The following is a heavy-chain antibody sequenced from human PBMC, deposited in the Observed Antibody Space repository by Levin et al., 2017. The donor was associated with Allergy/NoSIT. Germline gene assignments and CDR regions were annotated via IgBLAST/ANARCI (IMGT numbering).Heavy chain of an antibody. CDR1: GFSFSRCW. Sequence: GESLKISCAASGFSFSRCWMSWVRQAPGKGLEWLATINQEGTKKYYVDSVKGRFTISRDNAKNSLYLQMNSLRAEDTAMYYCAENGGNSDWGQGTLVTVSS. CDR2: INQEGTKK. J-gene: IGHJ4*02. CDR3: AENGGNSD. D-gene: IGHD4-23*01. V-gene: IGHV3-7*01.